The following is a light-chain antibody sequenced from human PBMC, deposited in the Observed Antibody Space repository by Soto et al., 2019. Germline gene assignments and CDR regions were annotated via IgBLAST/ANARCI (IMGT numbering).Light chain of an antibody. Sequence: EIVLTQSPATLSLSPLEISTLSCRASQTINNYLAWYQHKPGQAPRLLIYDASNRATGIPARFSGSGSGTDFTLTISSLEPEDFAVYYCQQRSNWPLTFGGGTKVDIK. J-gene: IGKJ4*01. CDR3: QQRSNWPLT. CDR1: QTINNY. V-gene: IGKV3-11*01. CDR2: DAS.